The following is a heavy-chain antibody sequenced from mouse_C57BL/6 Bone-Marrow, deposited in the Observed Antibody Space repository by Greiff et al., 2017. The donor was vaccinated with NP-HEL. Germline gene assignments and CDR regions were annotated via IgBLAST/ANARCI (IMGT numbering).Heavy chain of an antibody. Sequence: QVQLKQSGAELAKPGASVKLSCKASGYTFTSYWMHWVKQRPGQGLEWIGYINPSSGYTKYNQKFKDKATLTADKSSSTAYMQLSSLTSEDSAVYYCARWRHYYGISSEGYFDYWGQGTTLSDSS. CDR2: INPSSGYT. J-gene: IGHJ2*01. CDR3: ARWRHYYGISSEGYFDY. D-gene: IGHD1-1*01. CDR1: GYTFTSYW. V-gene: IGHV1-7*01.